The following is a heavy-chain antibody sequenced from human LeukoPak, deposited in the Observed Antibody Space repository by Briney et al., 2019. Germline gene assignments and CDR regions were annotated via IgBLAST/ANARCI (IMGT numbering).Heavy chain of an antibody. CDR3: ARGNTVTTSWFDP. D-gene: IGHD4-11*01. CDR1: GGTFSSYA. CDR2: IIPIFGTA. J-gene: IGHJ5*02. V-gene: IGHV1-69*05. Sequence: ASVKVCCKASGGTFSSYAISWVRQAPGQGLEWMGGIIPIFGTANYAQKFQGRVTITTDESTSTAYMELSSLRSEDTAVYYCARGNTVTTSWFDPWGQGTLVTVSS.